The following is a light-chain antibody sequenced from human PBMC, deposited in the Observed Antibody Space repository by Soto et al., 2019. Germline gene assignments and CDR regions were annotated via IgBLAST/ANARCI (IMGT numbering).Light chain of an antibody. CDR3: QQRSNWPSLT. CDR1: QSVSSY. V-gene: IGKV3-11*01. Sequence: EVVLTQSPATLSLSPGERATLSCRASQSVSSYLAWYQQKPGQPPRLLIYDASNRATGIPARFSGSGSGTDFTLTISSLELEDFAVYYCQQRSNWPSLTFGGGTKVEIK. CDR2: DAS. J-gene: IGKJ4*02.